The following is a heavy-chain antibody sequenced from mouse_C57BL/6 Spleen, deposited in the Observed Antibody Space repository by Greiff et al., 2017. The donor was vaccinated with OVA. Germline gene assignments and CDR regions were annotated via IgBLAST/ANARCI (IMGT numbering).Heavy chain of an antibody. D-gene: IGHD2-5*01. J-gene: IGHJ3*01. CDR1: GYTFTDYN. V-gene: IGHV1-22*01. CDR3: ANAYYSNPWVAY. CDR2: INPNNGGT. Sequence: EVQLQQSGPELVKPGASVKMSCKASGYTFTDYNMHWVKQSHGKSLEWIGYINPNNGGTSYNQKFKGKATLTVNKSSSTAYMELRSLTSEDSAVYYCANAYYSNPWVAYWGQGTLVTVSA.